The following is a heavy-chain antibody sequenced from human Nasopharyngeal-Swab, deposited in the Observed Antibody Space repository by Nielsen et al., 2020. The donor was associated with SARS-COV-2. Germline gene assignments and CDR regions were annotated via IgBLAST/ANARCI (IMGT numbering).Heavy chain of an antibody. CDR3: ANERYCSGGSCYSGGMDV. Sequence: WVRQAPGQGLEWMGGIIPIFGTANYAQKFQGRVTITADESTSTAYMELSSLRPEDTAVYYCANERYCSGGSCYSGGMDVWGQGTTVTVSS. D-gene: IGHD2-15*01. CDR2: IIPIFGTA. J-gene: IGHJ6*02. V-gene: IGHV1-69*01.